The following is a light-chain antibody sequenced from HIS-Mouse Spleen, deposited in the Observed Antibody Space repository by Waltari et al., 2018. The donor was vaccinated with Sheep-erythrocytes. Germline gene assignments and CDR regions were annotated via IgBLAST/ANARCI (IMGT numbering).Light chain of an antibody. J-gene: IGLJ1*01. Sequence: QSALTQPRSVSGSPGQSVTISCPGPSSDVGGYNYVSWYQQHPGKPPKLMIYDVSKRPSGVPDRFSGSKSGNTASLTISGLQAEDEADYYCCSYAGSYNHVFATGTKVTVL. CDR2: DVS. V-gene: IGLV2-11*01. CDR1: SSDVGGYNY. CDR3: CSYAGSYNHV.